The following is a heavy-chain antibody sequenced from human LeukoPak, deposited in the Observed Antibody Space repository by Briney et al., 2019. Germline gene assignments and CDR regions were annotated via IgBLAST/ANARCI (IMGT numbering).Heavy chain of an antibody. D-gene: IGHD1-26*01. CDR1: GFTFSTYG. Sequence: GGSLRLSCAASGFTFSTYGMHWVRQAPGKGLEWVAFIRYDGSNKYYADSVKGRFTISRDNSKNTLYLQMNSLRAEDTAVYSCSKDLSPMVGSKIFDYCGHGTLVTVSS. CDR2: IRYDGSNK. J-gene: IGHJ4*01. V-gene: IGHV3-30*02. CDR3: SKDLSPMVGSKIFDY.